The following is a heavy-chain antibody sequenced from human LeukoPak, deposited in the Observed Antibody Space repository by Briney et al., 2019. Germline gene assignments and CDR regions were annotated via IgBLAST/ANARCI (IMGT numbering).Heavy chain of an antibody. CDR1: GGSFSGYY. V-gene: IGHV4-34*01. J-gene: IGHJ4*02. Sequence: SETLSLTCAVYGGSFSGYYWSWIRQPPGKGLEWIGEINHSGSTNYNPSLKSRVTISVDTSKNQFSLKLSSVTAADTAVYYCARALWLGPFDYWGQGTQVTVSS. D-gene: IGHD6-19*01. CDR3: ARALWLGPFDY. CDR2: INHSGST.